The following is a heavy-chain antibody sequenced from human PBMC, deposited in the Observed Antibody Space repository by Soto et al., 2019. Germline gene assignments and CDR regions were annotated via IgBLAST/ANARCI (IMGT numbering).Heavy chain of an antibody. CDR1: GFAFNNYG. D-gene: IGHD2-2*01. J-gene: IGHJ4*02. CDR2: ISTRDYT. Sequence: GGSLRLSCTVSGFAFNNYGVKWARQAPRKGVEGVSSISTRDYTYYSDSEKSRFTICRVNAKNSVSLHMITLRVEDTAVYYCAREDSIIIPAVSDFWGQGTLVTVSS. V-gene: IGHV3-21*06. CDR3: AREDSIIIPAVSDF.